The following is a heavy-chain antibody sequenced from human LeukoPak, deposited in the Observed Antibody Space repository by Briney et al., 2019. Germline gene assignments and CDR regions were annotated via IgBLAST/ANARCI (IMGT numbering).Heavy chain of an antibody. CDR1: GDSISSNTYY. V-gene: IGHV4-39*07. CDR2: IYYGGST. D-gene: IGHD6-19*01. J-gene: IGHJ4*02. Sequence: SETLSLTCTVSGDSISSNTYYWGWIRQPPGKGPEWIGSIYYGGSTSYNPSLTSRVTISVDTSKNQFSLKLTSVTAADTAVYFCARVKWYSSGWHFDYWGQGTLVTVSS. CDR3: ARVKWYSSGWHFDY.